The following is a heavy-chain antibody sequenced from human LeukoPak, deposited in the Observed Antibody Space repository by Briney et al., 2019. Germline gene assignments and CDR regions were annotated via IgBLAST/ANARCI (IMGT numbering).Heavy chain of an antibody. D-gene: IGHD3-10*01. V-gene: IGHV4-39*01. CDR2: IYDSGST. CDR3: ARRVLWFGETRQRRTPYYFDY. CDR1: GGSISSSSYY. J-gene: IGHJ4*02. Sequence: SETLSLTCTVSGGSISSSSYYWGWIRQPPGKGLEWIGSIYDSGSTYYNPSVKSRVTISVYTSKNQFSLKLRSVTAADTAVYYCARRVLWFGETRQRRTPYYFDYWGQGTLVTVSS.